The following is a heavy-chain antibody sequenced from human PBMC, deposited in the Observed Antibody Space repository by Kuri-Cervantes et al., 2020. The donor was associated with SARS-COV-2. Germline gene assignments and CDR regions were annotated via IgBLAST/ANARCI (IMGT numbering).Heavy chain of an antibody. CDR1: GVSFRGYY. J-gene: IGHJ4*02. D-gene: IGHD3-10*01. CDR3: ARGPDHDSGSLHRHNGGYFVC. V-gene: IGHV4-34*01. CDR2: INLSGSN. Sequence: GSLRLSCAVYGVSFRGYYWSWIRQPPGKGLEWVWEINLSGSNNYNPSLKSRVIITVDTSKNQFPLKLSSVTDADTAVYYCARGPDHDSGSLHRHNGGYFVCWGQGTLVTVSS.